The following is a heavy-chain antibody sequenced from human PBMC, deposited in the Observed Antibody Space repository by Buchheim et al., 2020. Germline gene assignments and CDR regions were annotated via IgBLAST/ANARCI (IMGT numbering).Heavy chain of an antibody. J-gene: IGHJ4*02. CDR2: IYTSGST. Sequence: QVQLQESGPGLVKPSQPLSLTCTVSGGSISSGSYYWSWIRQPAGKGLEWIGRIYTSGSTNYNPSLKSRVTISVDTSKNQFSLKLSSVTAADTAVYYCARSIAAAGRGYFDYWGQGTL. CDR1: GGSISSGSYY. D-gene: IGHD6-13*01. CDR3: ARSIAAAGRGYFDY. V-gene: IGHV4-61*02.